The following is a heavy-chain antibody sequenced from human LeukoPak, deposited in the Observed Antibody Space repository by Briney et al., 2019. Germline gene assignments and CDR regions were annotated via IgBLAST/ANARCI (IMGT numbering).Heavy chain of an antibody. J-gene: IGHJ3*02. V-gene: IGHV3-21*01. D-gene: IGHD3-22*01. CDR2: ISSSSSYI. Sequence: PGGPLRLSCAASGFTFSSYSMNWVRQAPGKGLEWVSSISSSSSYIYYADSVKGRFTISRDNAKNSLYLQMNSLRAEDTAVYYCARVDYYYDSSGYPDAFDIWGQGTMVTVSS. CDR3: ARVDYYYDSSGYPDAFDI. CDR1: GFTFSSYS.